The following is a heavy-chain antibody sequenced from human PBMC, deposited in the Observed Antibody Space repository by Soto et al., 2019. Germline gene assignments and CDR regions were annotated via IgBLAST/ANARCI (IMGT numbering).Heavy chain of an antibody. CDR2: IKTKTQGETT. CDR3: TTGSVEGY. J-gene: IGHJ4*02. D-gene: IGHD3-10*01. Sequence: EVQLVESGGGLVKPGGSLRLSCAASGFTISGAWMNWVRQAPGKGLEWVGRIKTKTQGETTDYAAPVKGRFTISRDDSXXXXXXXXXXXXXXXXXXYYCTTGSVEGYWGQGTLVTVSS. CDR1: GFTISGAW. V-gene: IGHV3-15*07.